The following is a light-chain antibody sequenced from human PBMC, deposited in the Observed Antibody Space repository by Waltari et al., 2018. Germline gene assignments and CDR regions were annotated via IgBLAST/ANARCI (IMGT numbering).Light chain of an antibody. CDR2: KAS. Sequence: DIQMPQSPSTLSASVGDRVTITGRASQSISSWLARYQQKPGKAPDLLIYKASTLQSWVPSRFSGSGSGTEFTLTISSLQPDDFATYYCQQYNSYSWTFGQGTKVEIK. CDR3: QQYNSYSWT. CDR1: QSISSW. V-gene: IGKV1-5*03. J-gene: IGKJ1*01.